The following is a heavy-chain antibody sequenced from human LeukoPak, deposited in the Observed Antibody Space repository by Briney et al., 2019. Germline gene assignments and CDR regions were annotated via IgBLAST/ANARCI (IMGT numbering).Heavy chain of an antibody. CDR3: ARVGVPGATSSWLSA. J-gene: IGHJ5*02. V-gene: IGHV1-2*02. CDR1: GYTFTGYY. D-gene: IGHD6-13*01. CDR2: INPNSGGT. Sequence: ASVEVSCKASGYTFTGYYMHWVRQAPGQGLEWMGWINPNSGGTNYAQKFQGRVTMTRDTSTSTVYMELSSLRSEDTAIYYCARVGVPGATSSWLSAWGQGTLVTVSS.